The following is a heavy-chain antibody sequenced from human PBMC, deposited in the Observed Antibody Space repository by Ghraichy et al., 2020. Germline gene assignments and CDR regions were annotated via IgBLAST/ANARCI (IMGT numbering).Heavy chain of an antibody. CDR2: GPYRGNT. V-gene: IGHV4-39*01. Sequence: LSLTCGGYGCCISSNYYYWGWIRQPPGKGLEWIGSGPYRGNTDYNPSLRSRVTTSADTSKNQLSLKVSSVTAAATAVYYCVRHRSGTMMDAWGQGTLVTVSS. J-gene: IGHJ5*02. CDR1: GCCISSNYYY. CDR3: VRHRSGTMMDA. D-gene: IGHD1-26*01.